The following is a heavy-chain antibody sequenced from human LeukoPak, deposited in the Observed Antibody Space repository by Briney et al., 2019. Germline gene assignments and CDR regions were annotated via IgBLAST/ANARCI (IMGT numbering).Heavy chain of an antibody. CDR3: TTFYHEYSPY. D-gene: IGHD2/OR15-2a*01. CDR2: IKSNADGGTP. CDR1: GFSFMNAW. J-gene: IGHJ4*02. Sequence: GGSLRLSCAASGFSFMNAWMIWVRQAPGKGLEWVGRIKSNADGGTPDYAAPARGRFTISSDDSKNTLYLQMNSLKTEDTAVYYCTTFYHEYSPYWGRGTLVTVSS. V-gene: IGHV3-15*01.